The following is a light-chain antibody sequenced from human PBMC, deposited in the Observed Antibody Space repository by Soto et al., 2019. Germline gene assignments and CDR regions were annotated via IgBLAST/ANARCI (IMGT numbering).Light chain of an antibody. CDR3: LQHSDYPRT. CDR1: QDISNY. Sequence: DIQMTQSPSAMSASVGDRVTITCRASQDISNYLAWFQQKPGTVPKRLIYAASSLQSGVPSRFSGSGSGTEFSLTISNLLPEDFATYYCLQHSDYPRTFGQGTKVEIK. V-gene: IGKV1-17*03. CDR2: AAS. J-gene: IGKJ2*01.